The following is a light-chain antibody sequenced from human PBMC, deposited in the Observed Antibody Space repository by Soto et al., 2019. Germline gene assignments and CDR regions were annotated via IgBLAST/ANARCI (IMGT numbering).Light chain of an antibody. CDR3: QQDNSFPYT. J-gene: IGKJ2*01. Sequence: DIQMTQAPSSVSASVGDRVTITCRARQGISSLLSCYQQKPRKAPKLLIYAASSLQSGVPSRFSGSGSGTAFTLTISSLQPEDFATYYCQQDNSFPYTFGQGTKLELK. V-gene: IGKV1D-12*01. CDR1: QGISSL. CDR2: AAS.